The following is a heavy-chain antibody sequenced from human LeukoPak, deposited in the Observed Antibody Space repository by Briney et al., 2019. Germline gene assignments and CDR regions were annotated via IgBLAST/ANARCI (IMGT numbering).Heavy chain of an antibody. CDR3: ARDRFYGSGSYAPFDY. V-gene: IGHV3-66*01. J-gene: IGHJ4*02. D-gene: IGHD3-10*01. CDR2: IYSGGST. Sequence: GGSLRLSCAASGFTVSSNYMSWVRQAPGKGLEWVSVIYSGGSTYYADSVKGRLTISRDNSKNTLYLQMNSLRAEDTAVYYCARDRFYGSGSYAPFDYWGQGTLVTVSS. CDR1: GFTVSSNY.